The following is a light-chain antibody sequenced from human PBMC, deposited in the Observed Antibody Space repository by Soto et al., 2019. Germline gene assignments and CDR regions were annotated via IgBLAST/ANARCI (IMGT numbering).Light chain of an antibody. CDR1: TGAVTSGYY. CDR3: LLYYGGARV. J-gene: IGLJ1*01. V-gene: IGLV7-43*01. CDR2: STS. Sequence: AVVTQEPSLTVSPGGTVTLTCASSTGAVTSGYYPNWFQQKPGQAPRPLIYSTSNKHSWTPARFSGSLLGGKAALTLSGVQPEDEAEYYCLLYYGGARVFGTGTKLTVL.